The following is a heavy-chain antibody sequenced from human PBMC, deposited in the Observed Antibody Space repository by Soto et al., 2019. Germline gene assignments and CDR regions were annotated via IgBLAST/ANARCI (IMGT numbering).Heavy chain of an antibody. D-gene: IGHD3-10*01. CDR1: GLTFNSYA. Sequence: PGGSIRLSCAASGLTFNSYAMSWVRQDPGKGLEWVSAISGSGGSTYYADSVKGRFTISRDNSKNTLYLQMNSLRAEDTAVYYCAKEFGELFVHYYYGMDVWGQGTTVTVSS. J-gene: IGHJ6*02. CDR3: AKEFGELFVHYYYGMDV. V-gene: IGHV3-23*01. CDR2: ISGSGGST.